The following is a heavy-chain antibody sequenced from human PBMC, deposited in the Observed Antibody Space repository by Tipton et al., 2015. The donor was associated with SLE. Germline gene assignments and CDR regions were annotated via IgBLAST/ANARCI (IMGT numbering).Heavy chain of an antibody. CDR3: ARALREELLWFGELDAFDI. CDR2: VSYSGTT. J-gene: IGHJ3*02. V-gene: IGHV4-61*05. CDR1: GGSISSSSYY. Sequence: TLSLTCTVSGGSISSSSYYWGWIRQPPGKGLEWIGYVSYSGTTSYKPSLESRVTISVDTSKNQFSLKLSSVTAADTAVYYCARALREELLWFGELDAFDIWGQGTMVTVSS. D-gene: IGHD3-10*01.